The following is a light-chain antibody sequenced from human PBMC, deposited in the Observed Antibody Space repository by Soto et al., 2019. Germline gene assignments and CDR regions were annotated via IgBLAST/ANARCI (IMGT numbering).Light chain of an antibody. Sequence: EIVLTQSPATLSLSPGERATLSCRASQSVGRYLAWYQQKPGQAPRLLIYETSNRATGIPARFSGSGSGTDFTLTISSLEPEDFAVYYCQQRTNWPPLTFGGGTKVEIK. CDR3: QQRTNWPPLT. V-gene: IGKV3-11*01. CDR2: ETS. CDR1: QSVGRY. J-gene: IGKJ4*01.